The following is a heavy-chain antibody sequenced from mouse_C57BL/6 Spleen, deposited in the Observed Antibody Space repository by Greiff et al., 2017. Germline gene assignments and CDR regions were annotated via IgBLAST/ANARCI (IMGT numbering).Heavy chain of an antibody. CDR1: GFSLSTSGMG. V-gene: IGHV8-12*01. J-gene: IGHJ1*03. CDR3: ARRVGDGYSDV. CDR2: IYWDDDK. D-gene: IGHD2-3*01. Sequence: QVTLKECGPGILQSSQTLSLTCSFSGFSLSTSGMGVSWIRQPSGKGLEWLAHIYWDDDKRYNPSLKSRLTLSKDTSRNQVFLKITSVDTADTATYDCARRVGDGYSDVWGTGTTVTVSS.